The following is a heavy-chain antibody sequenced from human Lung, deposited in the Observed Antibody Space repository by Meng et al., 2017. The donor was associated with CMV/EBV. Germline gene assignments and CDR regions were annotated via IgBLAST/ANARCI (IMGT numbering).Heavy chain of an antibody. V-gene: IGHV2-5*02. CDR1: WFSLSTSEVS. CDR2: IYWDDDK. CDR3: ALFTRSWFDP. D-gene: IGHD2-2*01. Sequence: HISLKDTVPTLVKHTQTLTLTLTFSWFSLSTSEVSVGWIRQPPGKALEWLAVIYWDDDKRYSPSLKGRLTITKDTSKNQVVLTLTNMDPVDTATYYCALFTRSWFDPWGQGTLVTVSS. J-gene: IGHJ5*02.